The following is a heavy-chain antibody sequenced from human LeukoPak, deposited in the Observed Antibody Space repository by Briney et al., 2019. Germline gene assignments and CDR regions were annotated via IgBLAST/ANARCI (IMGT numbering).Heavy chain of an antibody. J-gene: IGHJ2*01. V-gene: IGHV4-4*07. Sequence: PSETLSLTCTVSGXSISSYYWSWIRQPAGKGLEWIGRIYTSGSTNYNPSLKSRVTMSVDTSKNQFSLKLSSVTAADTAVYYCARDQLGIRVWYFDLWGRGTLVTVSS. CDR2: IYTSGST. D-gene: IGHD6-13*01. CDR3: ARDQLGIRVWYFDL. CDR1: GXSISSYY.